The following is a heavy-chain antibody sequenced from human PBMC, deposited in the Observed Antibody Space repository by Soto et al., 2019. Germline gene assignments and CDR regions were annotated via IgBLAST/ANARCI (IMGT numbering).Heavy chain of an antibody. Sequence: ASVTVSCPASCHRLHKYDINWVRQAPGQGLEWMGWVNPNSGETGFAQKFQGRITMTRNASINTVYMELRSLRSGDTAVYFCSDTGGPWGQGNLVTGS. CDR3: SDTGGP. D-gene: IGHD2-8*02. J-gene: IGHJ5*02. CDR2: VNPNSGET. CDR1: CHRLHKYD. V-gene: IGHV1-8*01.